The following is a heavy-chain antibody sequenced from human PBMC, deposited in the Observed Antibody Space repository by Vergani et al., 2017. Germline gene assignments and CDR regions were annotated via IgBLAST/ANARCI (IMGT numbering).Heavy chain of an antibody. CDR1: GGSISSSSYY. J-gene: IGHJ3*02. CDR2: IYYSGST. V-gene: IGHV4-39*07. Sequence: QLQLQESGPGLVKPSDTLSLTCTVPGGSISSSSYYWGWIRQPPGKGLEWIGSIYYSGSTYYNPSLKSRVTISVDPSKNQFSMKLSSVTAADTAVYYCATIGKQATEDAFDIWGQGTMVTVSS. CDR3: ATIGKQATEDAFDI. D-gene: IGHD1-26*01.